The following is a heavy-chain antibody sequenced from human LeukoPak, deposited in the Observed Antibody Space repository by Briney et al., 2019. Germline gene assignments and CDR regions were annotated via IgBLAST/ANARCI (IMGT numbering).Heavy chain of an antibody. D-gene: IGHD5-18*01. CDR1: GFTFSSYS. J-gene: IGHJ4*02. CDR2: ISSSSSYI. CDR3: ATQLYSRAYFDN. Sequence: GGSLRLSCAASGFTFSSYSMNWVRQAPGKGLEWVSSISSSSSYIYYADSVKGRFTISRDNAKNSLYLQMNSLRGEDTAVYYCATQLYSRAYFDNWGQGTLVTVSS. V-gene: IGHV3-21*04.